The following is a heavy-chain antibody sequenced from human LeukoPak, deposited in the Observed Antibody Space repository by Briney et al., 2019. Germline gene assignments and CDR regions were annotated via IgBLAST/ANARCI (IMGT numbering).Heavy chain of an antibody. Sequence: PSETLSLTCAVYGGSFSGYYWSWIRQPPGKGLEWIGEINHSGSTNYNPSLKSRVLISVDTSKSQFSLKVNSVTAADTGVYYCARGDGVIGAIGIGSWYFDLWGRGTLVAVSS. CDR3: ARGDGVIGAIGIGSWYFDL. CDR1: GGSFSGYY. CDR2: INHSGST. V-gene: IGHV4-34*01. J-gene: IGHJ2*01. D-gene: IGHD2/OR15-2a*01.